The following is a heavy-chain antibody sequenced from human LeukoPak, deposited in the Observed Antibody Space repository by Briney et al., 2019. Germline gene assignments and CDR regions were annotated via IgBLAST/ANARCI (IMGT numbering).Heavy chain of an antibody. V-gene: IGHV3-21*01. CDR2: ISSSSPYI. J-gene: IGHJ5*02. Sequence: GGSLRLSCAASGFTFSSYSMDWVRRAPGKGLEWVSSISSSSPYIYYADSLRGRFTISRDNAKNSLYLQMNSLRAEDTAVYYCARGGVPAAMGWFDPWGQGTLVTVSS. D-gene: IGHD2-2*01. CDR3: ARGGVPAAMGWFDP. CDR1: GFTFSSYS.